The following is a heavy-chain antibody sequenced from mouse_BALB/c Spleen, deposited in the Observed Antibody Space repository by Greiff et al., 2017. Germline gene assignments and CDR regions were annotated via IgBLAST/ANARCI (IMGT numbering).Heavy chain of an antibody. J-gene: IGHJ2*01. V-gene: IGHV5-6-5*01. Sequence: EVQRVESGGGLVKPGGSLKLSCAASGFAFSSYDMSWVRQTPEKRLEWVAYISSGGSTYYPDSVKGRFTISRDNARNILYLQMSSLRSEDTAMDYCARVITTVLDDWGQGTTLTVSS. D-gene: IGHD1-1*01. CDR3: ARVITTVLDD. CDR1: GFAFSSYD. CDR2: ISSGGST.